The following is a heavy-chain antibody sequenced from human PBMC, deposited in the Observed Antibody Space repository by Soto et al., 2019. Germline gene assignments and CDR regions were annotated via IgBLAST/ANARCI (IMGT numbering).Heavy chain of an antibody. Sequence: QVQLVESGGGSVRPGGSLSLSCAASGFTFRDYDMSWIRQAPGTGLEWVSCISSSGTATYYADSVTSQFTISRNNAKNSLYVEMISLRVEDTAVYYCERKRNRTARPTLWGLGTLVTVSS. CDR1: GFTFRDYD. V-gene: IGHV3-11*01. CDR2: ISSSGTAT. D-gene: IGHD6-6*01. J-gene: IGHJ2*01. CDR3: ERKRNRTARPTL.